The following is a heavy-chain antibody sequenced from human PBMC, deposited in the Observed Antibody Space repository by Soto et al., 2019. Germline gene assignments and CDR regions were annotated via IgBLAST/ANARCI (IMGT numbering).Heavy chain of an antibody. CDR3: ARPSSWYRTEYFQH. D-gene: IGHD6-13*01. Sequence: QVQLVESGGAVVQPGRSLRLSCAASGFTFSSYGMHWVRQAPGKGLEWVAVIWFDGRNKYYADSVKGRFTISRDNSKNTLFLQMNSRRAEDTALYYCARPSSWYRTEYFQHWGQGTLVIVSS. V-gene: IGHV3-33*01. CDR2: IWFDGRNK. CDR1: GFTFSSYG. J-gene: IGHJ1*01.